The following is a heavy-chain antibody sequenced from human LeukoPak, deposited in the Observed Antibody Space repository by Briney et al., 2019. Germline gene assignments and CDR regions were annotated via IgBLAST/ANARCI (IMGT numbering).Heavy chain of an antibody. CDR2: IKSKTDGGTT. CDR3: TTDPLSIVVVPS. J-gene: IGHJ5*02. CDR1: GFTFSNAW. D-gene: IGHD3-22*01. V-gene: IGHV3-15*07. Sequence: GGSLRLSCAASGFTFSNAWMNWVRQAPGKGLEWVGRIKSKTDGGTTDYAAPVKGRFTISRDDSKNTLYLQMNSLKTEDTAAYYCTTDPLSIVVVPSWGQGTLVTVSS.